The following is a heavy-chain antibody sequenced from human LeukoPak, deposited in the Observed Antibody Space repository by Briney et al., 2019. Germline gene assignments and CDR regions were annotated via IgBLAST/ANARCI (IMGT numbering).Heavy chain of an antibody. CDR3: ARGGAIFGVVIIRPWFDP. CDR2: INHSGST. V-gene: IGHV4-34*01. Sequence: SETLSLTCAVYGGSFSGYYWSWIRQPPGKGLEWIGEINHSGSTNYNPSLKSRVTISVDTSKNQFSLKLSSVTAADTAVYYCARGGAIFGVVIIRPWFDPWGQGTLVTVSS. J-gene: IGHJ5*02. CDR1: GGSFSGYY. D-gene: IGHD3-3*01.